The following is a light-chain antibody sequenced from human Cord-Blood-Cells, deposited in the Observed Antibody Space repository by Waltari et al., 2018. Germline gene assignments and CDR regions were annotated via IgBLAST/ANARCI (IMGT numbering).Light chain of an antibody. J-gene: IGKJ2*01. Sequence: EIVLTQSPATLSLSLGDRATLSCRASQSVSSYLAWYQQKPGQAPRLLIYDASNRATGIPARFSGSGSGTDFTLTISSLEPEDFAVYYCQQRSNWPRYTFGQGTKLEIK. V-gene: IGKV3-11*01. CDR2: DAS. CDR1: QSVSSY. CDR3: QQRSNWPRYT.